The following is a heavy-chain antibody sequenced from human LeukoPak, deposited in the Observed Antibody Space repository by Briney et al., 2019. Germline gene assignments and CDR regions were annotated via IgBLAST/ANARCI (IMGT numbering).Heavy chain of an antibody. V-gene: IGHV4-39*01. CDR2: IYYSGST. J-gene: IGHJ3*02. Sequence: SETLSLTCTVSGGSISSSSYYWGWIRQPPGKGLEWIGSIYYSGSTYYNPSLKSRATISVDTSKNQFSLKLSSVTAADTAVYYCARQVIVVVPPNAFDIWGQGTMVTVSS. CDR1: GGSISSSSYY. D-gene: IGHD3-22*01. CDR3: ARQVIVVVPPNAFDI.